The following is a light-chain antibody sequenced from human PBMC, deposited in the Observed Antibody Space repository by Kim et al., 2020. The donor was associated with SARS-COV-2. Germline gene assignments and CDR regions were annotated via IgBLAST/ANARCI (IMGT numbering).Light chain of an antibody. CDR1: QSLTRNS. V-gene: IGKV3-20*01. J-gene: IGKJ2*01. Sequence: LSPAESATLSCWASQSLTRNSLAWYQQKPGQPPRLLIYAASHRAIGIPDRFSGSGCGTDFTLTISRLEPEDFAMYYCQQYGSASDFGQGTKLEI. CDR2: AAS. CDR3: QQYGSASD.